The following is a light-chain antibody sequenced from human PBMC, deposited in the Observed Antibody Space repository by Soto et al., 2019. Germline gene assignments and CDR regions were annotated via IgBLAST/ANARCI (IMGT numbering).Light chain of an antibody. CDR3: QQHNNWPPDT. J-gene: IGKJ2*01. CDR2: GAS. Sequence: EIILTQSPASLSVSPGERATLSCRASQSVNNNLAWYQQKRGQAPRLLIYGASTRATGIPGRFRGSGSGTEFTLTITSLQSEDFAVYYCQQHNNWPPDTFGQGTKLEIK. CDR1: QSVNNN. V-gene: IGKV3-15*01.